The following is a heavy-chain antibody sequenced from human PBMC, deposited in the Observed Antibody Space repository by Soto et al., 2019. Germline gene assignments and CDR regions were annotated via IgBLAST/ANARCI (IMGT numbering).Heavy chain of an antibody. J-gene: IGHJ5*02. CDR3: ASLPHAADGYGWVDP. V-gene: IGHV4-59*01. D-gene: IGHD5-18*01. CDR2: IYYSGST. Sequence: SATLSLTCTFSGGSISSYYWSWIRQPPGKGLEWIGYIYYSGSTNYNPSLKSRVTLSVDTSKNKFSLKLSSVTAADTAVYYCASLPHAADGYGWVDPWGQAPMATAS. CDR1: GGSISSYY.